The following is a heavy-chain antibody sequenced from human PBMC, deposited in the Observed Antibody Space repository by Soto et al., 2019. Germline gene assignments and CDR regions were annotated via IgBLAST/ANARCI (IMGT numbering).Heavy chain of an antibody. V-gene: IGHV3-23*01. CDR1: GFTFSSYA. J-gene: IGHJ5*02. CDR2: ISGSGGST. D-gene: IGHD6-13*01. Sequence: GGSLRLSCAASGFTFSSYAMSWVRQAPGKGLEWVSAISGSGGSTYYADSVKGRFTISRDNSKNTLYLQMNSLRAEDTAVYYCAREVLAAAGIIRVSGWFDPWGQGTLVTVSS. CDR3: AREVLAAAGIIRVSGWFDP.